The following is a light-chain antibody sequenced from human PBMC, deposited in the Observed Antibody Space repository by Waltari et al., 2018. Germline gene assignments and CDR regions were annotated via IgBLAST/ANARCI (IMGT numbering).Light chain of an antibody. CDR2: WAS. V-gene: IGKV4-1*01. J-gene: IGKJ4*01. Sequence: DIVMTQSPDSLAVSLGERATIHCQSSQSVLYSATNKNYLAWYQQKPGQPPKLLIYWASTRESGVPDRFSGSGSGTDFTLTISSLQAEDVAVYYCQQYYSTPPLTFGRGTKVEIK. CDR1: QSVLYSATNKNY. CDR3: QQYYSTPPLT.